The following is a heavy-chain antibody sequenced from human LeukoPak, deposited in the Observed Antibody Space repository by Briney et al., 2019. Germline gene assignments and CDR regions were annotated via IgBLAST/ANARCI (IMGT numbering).Heavy chain of an antibody. V-gene: IGHV3-30-3*01. Sequence: GGSLRLSCAASGFTFSSYAMHWVRQAPGKGLEWVAVISYDGSNKYYADSVKGRFTISRDNSKNTLYLQMNSLRAEDTAVYYCGGGTKPFYYDSGVYYYDYG. CDR1: GFTFSSYA. D-gene: IGHD3-22*01. J-gene: IGHJ6*01. CDR3: GGGTKPFYYDSGVYYYDYG. CDR2: ISYDGSNK.